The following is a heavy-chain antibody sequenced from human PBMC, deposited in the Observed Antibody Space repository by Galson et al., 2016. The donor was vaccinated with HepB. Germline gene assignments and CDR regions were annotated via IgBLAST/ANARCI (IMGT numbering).Heavy chain of an antibody. Sequence: SLRLSCAASGFRFSSYGMHWVRQAPGKGLEWVAVISYDGNKQYYADSVKGRVTISRDKSKNTLYLQMDSLKVEDTAVYYCARDRDYLLDSWGQGTLVTVSP. CDR2: ISYDGNKQ. CDR1: GFRFSSYG. V-gene: IGHV3-30*03. D-gene: IGHD5-24*01. CDR3: ARDRDYLLDS. J-gene: IGHJ4*02.